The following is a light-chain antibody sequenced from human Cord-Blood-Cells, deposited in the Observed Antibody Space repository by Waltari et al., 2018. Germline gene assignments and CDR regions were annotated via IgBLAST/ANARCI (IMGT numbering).Light chain of an antibody. J-gene: IGLJ7*01. CDR3: QAWDSSTAV. CDR1: KLGDKY. V-gene: IGLV3-1*01. Sequence: SYELTKPPSVPVSPGQTASITCSGDKLGDKYACWYQQKPGQSPVLVTYQDTKRPAGIPELFSGSNSGNTATLTISETQAMDEADYYCQAWDSSTAVFGGGTQLTVL. CDR2: QDT.